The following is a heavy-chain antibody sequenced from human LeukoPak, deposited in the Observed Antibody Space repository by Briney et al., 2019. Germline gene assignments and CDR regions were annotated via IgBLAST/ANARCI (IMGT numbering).Heavy chain of an antibody. D-gene: IGHD3-9*01. CDR2: IYPGDSDT. Sequence: ESLKISCKGSGYSFTSYWIGWVRQMPGKGLEWMGIIYPGDSDTRYSPSFQGQVTISADKSISTAYLQWSSLKASDTAMYYCARVRSDILTGYSYYMDVWGKGTTVTISS. V-gene: IGHV5-51*01. J-gene: IGHJ6*03. CDR3: ARVRSDILTGYSYYMDV. CDR1: GYSFTSYW.